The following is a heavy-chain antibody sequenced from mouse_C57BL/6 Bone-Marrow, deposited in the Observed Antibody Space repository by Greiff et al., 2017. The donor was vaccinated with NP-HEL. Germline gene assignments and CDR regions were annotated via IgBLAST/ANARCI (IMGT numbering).Heavy chain of an antibody. V-gene: IGHV5-4*03. CDR1: GFTFSSYA. Sequence: EVKVVESGGGLVKPGGSLKLSCAASGFTFSSYAMSWVRQTPEKRLEWVATISDGGSYTYYPDNVKGRFTISRDNAKNNLYLQMSHLKSEDTAMYYCARESTMVTTDGFAYWGQGTLVTVSA. J-gene: IGHJ3*01. CDR3: ARESTMVTTDGFAY. CDR2: ISDGGSYT. D-gene: IGHD2-2*01.